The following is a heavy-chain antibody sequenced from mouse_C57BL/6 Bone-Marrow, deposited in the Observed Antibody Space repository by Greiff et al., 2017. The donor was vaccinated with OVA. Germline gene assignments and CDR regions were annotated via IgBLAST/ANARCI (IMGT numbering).Heavy chain of an antibody. J-gene: IGHJ2*01. CDR1: GYSITSGYY. Sequence: EVKVEESGPGLVKPSQSLSLTCSVTGYSITSGYYWNWIRQFPGNKLEWMGYISYDGSNNYNPSLKNRISITRDTSKNQFFLKLNSVTTEDTATYYCARGGIYDYLLDYWGQGTTLTVSS. V-gene: IGHV3-6*01. CDR3: ARGGIYDYLLDY. D-gene: IGHD2-4*01. CDR2: ISYDGSN.